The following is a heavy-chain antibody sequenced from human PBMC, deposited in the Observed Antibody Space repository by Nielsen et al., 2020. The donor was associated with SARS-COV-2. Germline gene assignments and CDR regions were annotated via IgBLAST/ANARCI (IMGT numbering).Heavy chain of an antibody. J-gene: IGHJ6*02. CDR1: GYTFTSYY. Sequence: ASVNVSRMASGYTFTSYYMHWVRQAPGQGLEWMGIINPSGGSTSYAQKFQGRVTMTRYTSTSTVYMELSSLRSEDTAVYYWARSSIAILRYGMDVWGQGTTVTVSS. D-gene: IGHD6-6*01. CDR2: INPSGGST. CDR3: ARSSIAILRYGMDV. V-gene: IGHV1-46*01.